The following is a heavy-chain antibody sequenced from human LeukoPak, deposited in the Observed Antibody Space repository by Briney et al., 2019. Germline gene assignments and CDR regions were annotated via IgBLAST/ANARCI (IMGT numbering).Heavy chain of an antibody. V-gene: IGHV4-4*07. J-gene: IGHJ4*02. CDR3: ASEAYYYDSSGYYKY. CDR2: IYTSGST. CDR1: GDSISSFH. D-gene: IGHD3-22*01. Sequence: SETLSLTCTVSGDSISSFHWSWIRQPAGKGLEWIGRIYTSGSTNYNPSLKSRVTMSVDTSKNQFSLKPSSVTAADTAVYYCASEAYYYDSSGYYKYWGQGTLVTVSS.